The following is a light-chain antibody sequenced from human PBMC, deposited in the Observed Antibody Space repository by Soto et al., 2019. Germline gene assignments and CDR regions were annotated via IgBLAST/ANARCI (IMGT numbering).Light chain of an antibody. J-gene: IGLJ2*01. CDR3: QSYDSSLSGVV. CDR2: GNS. V-gene: IGLV1-40*01. Sequence: QSALTQPPSVSGAPGQRVTISCTGSSSNIGAGYDVHWYQQLPGTAPKLLIYGNSNRPSGVPERFSGSKSGTSASLAITGLQAEDEADYYCQSYDSSLSGVVFGGGTQLTVL. CDR1: SSNIGAGYD.